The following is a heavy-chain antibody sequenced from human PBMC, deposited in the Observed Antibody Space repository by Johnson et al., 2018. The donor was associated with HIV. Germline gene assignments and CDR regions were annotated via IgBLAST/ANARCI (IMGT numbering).Heavy chain of an antibody. CDR3: ARDGDSSSGYQPDAFDI. V-gene: IGHV3-30-3*01. D-gene: IGHD3-22*01. CDR2: ISYDGSNK. J-gene: IGHJ3*02. CDR1: GFTFSSYA. Sequence: QVQLVESGGGVVQPGRSLRLSCAASGFTFSSYAMHLVRQAPGKGLELVAVISYDGSNKYYADSVKGRFTISRDNSKNTLYLQMNSLRAEDTAVYYCARDGDSSSGYQPDAFDIWGQGTMVTVSS.